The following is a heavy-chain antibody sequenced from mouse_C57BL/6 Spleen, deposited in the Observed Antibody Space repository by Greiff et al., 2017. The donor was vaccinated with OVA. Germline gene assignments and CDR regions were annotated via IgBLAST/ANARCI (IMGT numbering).Heavy chain of an antibody. Sequence: QVQLQQSGPELVKPGASVKISCKASGYAFSSSWMNWVKQRPGKGLECIGRIYPGDGDTNYNGKFKGKATLTADKSSSTAYMQLSSLTSEDSAVYCCARDDGAMDYWGQGTSVTVSS. CDR1: GYAFSSSW. V-gene: IGHV1-82*01. D-gene: IGHD2-3*01. J-gene: IGHJ4*01. CDR3: ARDDGAMDY. CDR2: IYPGDGDT.